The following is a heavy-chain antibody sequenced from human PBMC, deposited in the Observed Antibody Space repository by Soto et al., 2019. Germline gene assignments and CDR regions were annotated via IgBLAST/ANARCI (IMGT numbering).Heavy chain of an antibody. CDR3: ARDLRVLNYFDY. Sequence: PSETLSLTCTVSGGSISSGDYYWSWIRQPPGKGLEWIGYIYYSGSTYYNPSLKSRVTISVDTSKNQVSLKLSSVTAADTAVYYCARDLRVLNYFDYWGQGTLVTVSS. V-gene: IGHV4-30-4*01. CDR1: GGSISSGDYY. CDR2: IYYSGST. J-gene: IGHJ4*02.